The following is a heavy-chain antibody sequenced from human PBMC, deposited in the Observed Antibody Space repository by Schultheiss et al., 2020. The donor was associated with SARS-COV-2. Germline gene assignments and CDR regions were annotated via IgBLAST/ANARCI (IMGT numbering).Heavy chain of an antibody. CDR3: ARTKPSGYGTYYFDY. D-gene: IGHD5-12*01. V-gene: IGHV1-2*02. Sequence: ASVKVSCKASGYTFTGYYMHWVRQAPGQGLEWMGWINPNSGGTNYAQKFQGRVTMTRDTSISTAYMELSRLRSDDTAVYYCARTKPSGYGTYYFDYWGQGTLVTVSS. J-gene: IGHJ4*02. CDR1: GYTFTGYY. CDR2: INPNSGGT.